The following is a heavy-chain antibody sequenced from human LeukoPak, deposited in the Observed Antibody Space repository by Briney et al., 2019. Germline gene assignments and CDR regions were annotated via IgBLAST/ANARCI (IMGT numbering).Heavy chain of an antibody. CDR3: ARDAYSSGFFLDY. CDR1: GVYISSYF. CDR2: NYYSGST. V-gene: IGHV4-59*01. J-gene: IGHJ4*02. Sequence: SETLSLTCTVSGVYISSYFWSWIRQPPGKGLEWIGYNYYSGSTNYNPSLKSRVTISVDTSKNQFSLKLSSVTAADTAVYYCARDAYSSGFFLDYWGQGTLVTVSS. D-gene: IGHD6-19*01.